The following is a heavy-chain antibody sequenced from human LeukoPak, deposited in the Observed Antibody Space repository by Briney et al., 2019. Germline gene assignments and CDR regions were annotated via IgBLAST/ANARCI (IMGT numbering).Heavy chain of an antibody. CDR3: AKMPAYYYDSSGYAFHFDY. V-gene: IGHV3-23*01. CDR1: AFTFATYA. CDR2: INGSGGST. Sequence: PGGSLRLSCAASAFTFATYAMSWVRQAPGKGLEWVSSINGSGGSTHYADSVRGRFTISRDNSKSTLYLQMNSLRAEDTAIYYCAKMPAYYYDSSGYAFHFDYWGQGTLVTVSS. D-gene: IGHD3-22*01. J-gene: IGHJ4*02.